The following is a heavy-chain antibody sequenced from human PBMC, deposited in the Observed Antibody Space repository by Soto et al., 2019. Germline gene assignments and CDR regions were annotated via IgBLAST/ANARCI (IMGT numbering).Heavy chain of an antibody. J-gene: IGHJ4*02. Sequence: SETLSLTCAVHGGSFSGYIWTWIRQPPGKGLQWIGQINHSGSTYYNPSLKSRVIISMHTSNDQFSLELTNMDPVDTATYYCAHYRYSNAWVRYWGQGTLVTVSS. CDR1: GGSFSGYI. CDR3: AHYRYSNAWVRY. CDR2: INHSGST. V-gene: IGHV4-34*07. D-gene: IGHD5-18*01.